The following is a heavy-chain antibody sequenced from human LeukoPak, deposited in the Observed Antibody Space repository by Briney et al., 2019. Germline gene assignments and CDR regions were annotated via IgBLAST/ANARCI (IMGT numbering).Heavy chain of an antibody. CDR2: INSDGSTT. D-gene: IGHD3-22*01. Sequence: PGGSLRLSCAASGFTFSSYWMHWVRQAPGKGLVWVSRINSDGSTTNYADSVKGRFTISRDNAKNTPYLQMNSLRAEDTAVYYCTKNSDTSIYLRWFDPWGQGTLVTVSS. CDR3: TKNSDTSIYLRWFDP. CDR1: GFTFSSYW. J-gene: IGHJ5*02. V-gene: IGHV3-74*01.